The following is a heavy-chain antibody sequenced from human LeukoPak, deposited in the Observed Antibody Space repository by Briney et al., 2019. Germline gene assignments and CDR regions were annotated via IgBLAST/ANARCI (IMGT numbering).Heavy chain of an antibody. D-gene: IGHD3-3*01. CDR2: IYYSGST. CDR3: ARDLYTYFGFWSGTIGYYYGMDV. J-gene: IGHJ6*02. CDR1: GGSIRSYY. V-gene: IGHV4-59*01. Sequence: SETLSLTCTVSGGSIRSYYWSWIRQPPGKGLEWIGYIYYSGSTNYNPSLKSRVTISVDTPKNQISLKLRSVTAADTAVYYCARDLYTYFGFWSGTIGYYYGMDVWGQGTTVTVSS.